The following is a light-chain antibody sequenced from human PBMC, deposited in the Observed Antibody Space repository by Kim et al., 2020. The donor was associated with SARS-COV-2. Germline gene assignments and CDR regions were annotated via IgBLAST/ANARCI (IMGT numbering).Light chain of an antibody. J-gene: IGKJ3*01. CDR2: DAS. CDR1: QDISIY. Sequence: DIQMTQSPSSLSASIGDRVTITCQASQDISIYLNWYQHKPGKAPKLLIYDASNLETGVPSRFSGIGSGTDFTFTISSLQPEDLATYYCQQYDNLPSFTFGPGTKVDIK. CDR3: QQYDNLPSFT. V-gene: IGKV1-33*01.